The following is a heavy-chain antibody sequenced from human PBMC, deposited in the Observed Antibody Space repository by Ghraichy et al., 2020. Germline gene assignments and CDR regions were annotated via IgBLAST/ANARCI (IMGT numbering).Heavy chain of an antibody. CDR1: GGSFSGYY. V-gene: IGHV4-34*01. D-gene: IGHD2-2*03. CDR2: INHSGST. J-gene: IGHJ6*02. CDR3: ARGKTGYCSSTSCSGGYYYYYGMDV. Sequence: LSLTCAVYGGSFSGYYWSWIRQPPGKGLEWIGEINHSGSTNYNPSLKSRVTISVDTSKNQFSLKLSSVTAADTAVYYCARGKTGYCSSTSCSGGYYYYYGMDVWGQGTTVTVSS.